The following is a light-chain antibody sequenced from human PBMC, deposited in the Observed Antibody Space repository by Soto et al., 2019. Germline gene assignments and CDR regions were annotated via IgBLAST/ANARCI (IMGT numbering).Light chain of an antibody. CDR1: QSISRY. V-gene: IGKV1-39*01. J-gene: IGKJ4*01. CDR2: AAS. CDR3: QQTYSIPLT. Sequence: DIQMTQSPSYLSASLGDRVTIACRASQSISRYLNWYQHKPGKAPNLLIYAASSLKPGVPSRFSGSGSGTDFTLTISSLQPEDFATYYCQQTYSIPLTFGGGTKVEI.